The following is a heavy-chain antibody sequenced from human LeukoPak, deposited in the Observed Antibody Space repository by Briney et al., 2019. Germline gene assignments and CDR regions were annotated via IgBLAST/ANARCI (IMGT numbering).Heavy chain of an antibody. CDR1: GGSISSYY. J-gene: IGHJ3*02. Sequence: SETLSLTCTVSGGSISSYYWSWIRQPAGKGLEWIGYIYYSGSTNYNPSLKSRVTISVDTSKNQFSLKLSSVTAADTAVYYCARRRNFDAFDMWGQGTMVTVSS. V-gene: IGHV4-59*01. D-gene: IGHD4-11*01. CDR2: IYYSGST. CDR3: ARRRNFDAFDM.